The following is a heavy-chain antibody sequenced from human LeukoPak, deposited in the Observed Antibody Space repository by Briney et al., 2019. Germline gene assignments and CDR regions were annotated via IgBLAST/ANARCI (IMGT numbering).Heavy chain of an antibody. CDR3: ARDYYDSSGYYPLGYFDY. D-gene: IGHD3-22*01. V-gene: IGHV3-30-3*01. CDR1: GFTFSSYA. J-gene: IGHJ4*02. Sequence: GGSLRLSCAASGFTFSSYAMHWIRQAPGKGLEWVAVVSYDGSNKYYADSVKGRFTISRDNYKNMLYLQMNSLRAEDKAVYYCARDYYDSSGYYPLGYFDYWGQGTLVTVSS. CDR2: VSYDGSNK.